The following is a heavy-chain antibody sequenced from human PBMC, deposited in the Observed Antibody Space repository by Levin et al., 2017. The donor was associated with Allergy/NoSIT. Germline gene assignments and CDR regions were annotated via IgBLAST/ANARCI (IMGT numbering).Heavy chain of an antibody. CDR1: GFTFSSYA. J-gene: IGHJ4*02. CDR2: VSDAGGGT. V-gene: IGHV3-23*01. D-gene: IGHD6-25*01. CDR3: AQLIAGATAY. Sequence: GESLKISCAAFGFTFSSYAMSWVRQAPGKGLEWVSAVSDAGGGTYYADSVQGRFTISRDNSKNTLYLQMRSLRAEDTAVYYCAQLIAGATAYWGQGTLVTVSS.